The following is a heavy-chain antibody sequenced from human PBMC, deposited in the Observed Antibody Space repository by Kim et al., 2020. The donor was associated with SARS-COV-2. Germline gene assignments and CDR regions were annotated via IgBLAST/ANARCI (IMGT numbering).Heavy chain of an antibody. D-gene: IGHD6-19*01. CDR3: ARDRGGWYGGFHY. Sequence: YTPSLKRRVTMSVDTSKNQFSLKLSSVTAADTAVYYCARDRGGWYGGFHYWGQGTLVTVSS. V-gene: IGHV4-4*07. J-gene: IGHJ4*02.